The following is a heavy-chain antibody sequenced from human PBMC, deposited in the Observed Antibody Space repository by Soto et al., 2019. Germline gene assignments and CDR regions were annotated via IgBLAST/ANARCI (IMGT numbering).Heavy chain of an antibody. CDR2: IISTFGTP. CDR3: ASPILILPAPIDYYYYGMDV. Sequence: QVQLVQSGAEVKKPGSSVKVACKASGGTFSSYAITWVRQAPGQGLEWMGGIISTFGTPNYAQKFQGRIRITADESTTTAYMELSSLRSEDTAVYYCASPILILPAPIDYYYYGMDVWGQGTTVTVSS. CDR1: GGTFSSYA. D-gene: IGHD2-2*01. J-gene: IGHJ6*02. V-gene: IGHV1-69*12.